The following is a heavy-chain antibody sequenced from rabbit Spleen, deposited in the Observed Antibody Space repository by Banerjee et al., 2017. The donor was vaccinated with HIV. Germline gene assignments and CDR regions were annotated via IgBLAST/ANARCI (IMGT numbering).Heavy chain of an antibody. CDR2: INAVTGKA. D-gene: IGHD1-1*01. Sequence: EQLKESGGGLVQPGGSLKLSCTASGFSFSNKAVMCWVRQAPGKGLEWIACINAVTGKAVYASWAKGRFTFSKTSSTTVTLQMTSLTAADTATYFCARDLVAVIGWNFDLWGPGTLVTVS. J-gene: IGHJ4*01. CDR1: GFSFSNKAV. V-gene: IGHV1S45*01. CDR3: ARDLVAVIGWNFDL.